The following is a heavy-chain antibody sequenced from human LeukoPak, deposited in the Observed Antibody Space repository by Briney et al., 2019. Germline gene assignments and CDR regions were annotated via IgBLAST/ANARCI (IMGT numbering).Heavy chain of an antibody. CDR2: ISYDGSNK. V-gene: IGHV3-30*03. CDR3: ARGSLVQLGDY. D-gene: IGHD1-1*01. Sequence: PGGSLRLSCVSSGFTFSSYWMSWVRQAPGKGLEWVAVISYDGSNKYYADSVKGRLTISRDNSKTTLYLQMNSLRPEDTAVYYCARGSLVQLGDYWGQGTLVTVSS. CDR1: GFTFSSYW. J-gene: IGHJ4*02.